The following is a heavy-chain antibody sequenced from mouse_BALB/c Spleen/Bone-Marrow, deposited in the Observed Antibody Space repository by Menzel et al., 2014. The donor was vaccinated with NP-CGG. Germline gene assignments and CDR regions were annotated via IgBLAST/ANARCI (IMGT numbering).Heavy chain of an antibody. CDR3: ARSSYYAMDY. V-gene: IGHV1-31*01. CDR1: GYSFTGYY. CDR2: INPYNGAT. J-gene: IGHJ4*01. Sequence: VQLQQSGPELVKPGASVKISCKASGYSFTGYYMHWVKQSHVKSLEWIGRINPYNGATSYNQDFKDKASLTVDKSSSTAYMELHIPTSEDSAVYYCARSSYYAMDYWGQGTSVTVSS.